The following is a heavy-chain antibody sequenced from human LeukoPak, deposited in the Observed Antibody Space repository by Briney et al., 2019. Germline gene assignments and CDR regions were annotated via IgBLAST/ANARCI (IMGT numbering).Heavy chain of an antibody. CDR2: IKQVGSEK. V-gene: IGHV3-7*01. CDR1: GFTFSSYW. Sequence: GGSLRLSCAASGFTFSSYWMSWVRQAPGKGLEWVANIKQVGSEKYYVDSVKGRFTISRDNAKNSLYLQMNSLRAEDTAVYYCARPPVRGALYYMDVWGKGTTVTVSS. CDR3: ARPPVRGALYYMDV. J-gene: IGHJ6*03. D-gene: IGHD1-26*01.